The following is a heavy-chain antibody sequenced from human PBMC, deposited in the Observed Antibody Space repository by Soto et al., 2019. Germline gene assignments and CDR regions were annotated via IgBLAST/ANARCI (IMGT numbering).Heavy chain of an antibody. Sequence: QLQLQESGPGLVKPSETLSLTCTVSGASISSGNYYWGWIRQPPGKGLEWIGSISHSGSTYYNPSLKSRVTISVDTSNYQFSLNLYSVTAADTALFFCARHLICNWNIGTLDLWGQGALVTVSS. CDR3: ARHLICNWNIGTLDL. D-gene: IGHD1-1*01. J-gene: IGHJ4*02. CDR2: ISHSGST. V-gene: IGHV4-39*01. CDR1: GASISSGNYY.